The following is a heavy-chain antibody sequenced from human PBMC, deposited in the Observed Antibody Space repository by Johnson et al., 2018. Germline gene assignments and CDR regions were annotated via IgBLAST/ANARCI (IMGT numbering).Heavy chain of an antibody. J-gene: IGHJ6*03. D-gene: IGHD1-1*01. CDR3: ARGSHDWNDMTYYHYMDV. CDR2: ISVSTGFI. V-gene: IGHV3-21*01. Sequence: VQLVQSGGGLVKPGGSLRLSCAASRFTFSTYNMNWVRQAPGKGLEWVSSISVSTGFIYYADSVRGRFTISRDNAENSLYLQMTGLRTEDTAVYYCARGSHDWNDMTYYHYMDVWGTGTTVIVSS. CDR1: RFTFSTYN.